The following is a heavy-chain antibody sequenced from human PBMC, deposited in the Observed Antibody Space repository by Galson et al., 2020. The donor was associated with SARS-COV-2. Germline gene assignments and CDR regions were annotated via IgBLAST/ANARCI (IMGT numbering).Heavy chain of an antibody. CDR3: ARTSSTATREYYFDY. CDR2: SGNT. Sequence: SGNTYYNPSLMSRGTISVDTSKNQFSLRLSSVTAADTAVYFCARTSSTATREYYFDYWGQGTLVSVSS. D-gene: IGHD4-17*01. V-gene: IGHV4-30-4*01. J-gene: IGHJ4*02.